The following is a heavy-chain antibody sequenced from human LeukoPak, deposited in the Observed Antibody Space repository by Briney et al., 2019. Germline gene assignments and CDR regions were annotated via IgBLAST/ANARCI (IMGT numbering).Heavy chain of an antibody. CDR1: GGSMRNYY. CDR3: ARQVGGSRFPD. D-gene: IGHD1-26*01. Sequence: PSETLSLTCTVSGGSMRNYYWTWIRQTPGKGLEWIGYAYHTGSTSYNPSIKSRVTISLDTSKNQFSLRLSSVAAADTAVYYCARQVGGSRFPDWGQGTLVTVTS. J-gene: IGHJ4*02. CDR2: AYHTGST. V-gene: IGHV4-59*08.